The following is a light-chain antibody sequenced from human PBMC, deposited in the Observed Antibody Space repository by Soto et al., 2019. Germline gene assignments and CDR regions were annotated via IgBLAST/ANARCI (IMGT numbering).Light chain of an antibody. CDR3: QQYNSYPWT. J-gene: IGKJ1*01. CDR2: KAS. Sequence: DIQMTQSPSTLSASVGDIVTITCRASQSISSWLAWYKQKPGKAPKLLIYKASSLESGVPSRFSGSGSGTEFTLTISSLQPDDFATYYCQQYNSYPWTFGQGTTVEIQ. CDR1: QSISSW. V-gene: IGKV1-5*03.